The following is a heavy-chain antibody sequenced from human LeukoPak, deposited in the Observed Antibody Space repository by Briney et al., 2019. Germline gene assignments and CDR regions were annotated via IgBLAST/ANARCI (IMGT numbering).Heavy chain of an antibody. J-gene: IGHJ5*02. Sequence: SVKVSCKASGGTFSSYAISWVRQAPGQGLEWMGGIIPIFGTANYAQKFQGRVTITTDESTSTAYMELSSLRSEDTAVYYCARVRLVSIAARQYWFDPWGQGTLVAVSS. D-gene: IGHD6-6*01. CDR2: IIPIFGTA. V-gene: IGHV1-69*05. CDR3: ARVRLVSIAARQYWFDP. CDR1: GGTFSSYA.